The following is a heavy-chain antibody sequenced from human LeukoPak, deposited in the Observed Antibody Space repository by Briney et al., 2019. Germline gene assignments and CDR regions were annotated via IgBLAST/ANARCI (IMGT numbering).Heavy chain of an antibody. V-gene: IGHV1-46*01. CDR1: GYTFTKYY. J-gene: IGHJ4*02. CDR3: ARPRTTSYESSASFAY. CDR2: INSSGGST. Sequence: ASVTVSCKASGYTFTKYYIHWVRQVPGQGCEWMGIINSSGGSTSYAQKFQGRVTMTTDTSSNTVHMELSNLRSEDTALYYCARPRTTSYESSASFAYWGQGTLVSVSS. D-gene: IGHD3-22*01.